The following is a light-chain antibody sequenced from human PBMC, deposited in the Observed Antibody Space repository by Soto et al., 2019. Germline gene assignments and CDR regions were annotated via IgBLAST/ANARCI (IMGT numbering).Light chain of an antibody. V-gene: IGKV3-11*01. CDR1: ESVSRY. J-gene: IGKJ4*01. Sequence: EIVLTQSPATLSLSPGETATLSCRASESVSRYLAWYQQKPGQAPRLLIYDASNRATGIPTRFSGSGSWTDFTLTFSSLEPDDFAVYYCQQRSRTFGGGTKVEI. CDR3: QQRSRT. CDR2: DAS.